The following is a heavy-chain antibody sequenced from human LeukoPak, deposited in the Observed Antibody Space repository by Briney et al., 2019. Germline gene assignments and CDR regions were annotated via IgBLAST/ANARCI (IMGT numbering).Heavy chain of an antibody. V-gene: IGHV3-11*06. D-gene: IGHD1-26*01. CDR2: ISSSSSYT. CDR3: ARDRASGSYDLDY. Sequence: PGGSLRLSCAASGFTFSDYYMSWIRQAPGRGLEWVSYISSSSSYTNYADSVKGRFTISRDSAKNSLYLQMNSLRAEDTAVYYCARDRASGSYDLDYWGQGTLVTVSS. J-gene: IGHJ4*02. CDR1: GFTFSDYY.